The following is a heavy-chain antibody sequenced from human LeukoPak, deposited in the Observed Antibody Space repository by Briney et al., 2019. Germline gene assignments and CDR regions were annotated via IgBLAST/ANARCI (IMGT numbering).Heavy chain of an antibody. CDR2: IRYDGSNE. CDR1: GFTFRHYG. V-gene: IGHV3-30*02. CDR3: AKDSYYDFWSGYPAGAFDI. J-gene: IGHJ3*02. Sequence: PGGSLRLSCAASGFTFRHYGMHWVRQAPGKGLDWVAFIRYDGSNEYYADSVKGRFTISRDNSKNTLCLQMNSLRAEDTAVYYCAKDSYYDFWSGYPAGAFDIWGQGTMVTVSS. D-gene: IGHD3-3*01.